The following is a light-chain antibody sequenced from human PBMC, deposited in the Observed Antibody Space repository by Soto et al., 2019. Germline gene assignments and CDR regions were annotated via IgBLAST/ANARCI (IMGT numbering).Light chain of an antibody. CDR1: SSNIGTHY. CDR2: RND. V-gene: IGLV1-47*01. J-gene: IGLJ1*01. CDR3: ATWDDSLSGFFV. Sequence: QSVLTQPPSASETPGQRVTISCSGSSSNIGTHYVYWYQQLPGTAPKLLIHRNDQRPSGVPDRFSGSKSGTSASLAISGLRSEDEADYYCATWDDSLSGFFVFGSGTKLTVL.